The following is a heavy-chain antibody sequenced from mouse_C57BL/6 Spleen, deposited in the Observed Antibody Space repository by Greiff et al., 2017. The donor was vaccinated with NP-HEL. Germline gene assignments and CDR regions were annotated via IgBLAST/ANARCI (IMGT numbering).Heavy chain of an antibody. CDR3: SRTYGYYMNYSMDY. Sequence: QVQLQQPGAELVRPGSSVKLSCKASGYTFTSYWMDWVKQRPGQGLEWIGNIYPSDSETHYNQKFKDKATLTVDKSSSTAYMQLSSLTSEDSAVYYCSRTYGYYMNYSMDYWGQGTSVTVSS. J-gene: IGHJ4*01. V-gene: IGHV1-61*01. D-gene: IGHD2-3*01. CDR2: IYPSDSET. CDR1: GYTFTSYW.